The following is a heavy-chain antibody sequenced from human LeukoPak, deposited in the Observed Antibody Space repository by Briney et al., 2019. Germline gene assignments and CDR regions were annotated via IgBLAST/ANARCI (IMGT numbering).Heavy chain of an antibody. CDR2: INWDDQK. V-gene: IGHV2-5*02. CDR3: AHRLVDTSMETFDY. J-gene: IGHJ4*02. Sequence: ESGPTLVKPTQTLTLTCTFSGFSLTTSGVGVGWIRQPPGKALEWLALINWDDQKVYSPSLQSRLSITKDTSKNQVVLTMTNMNPVDTATYYCAHRLVDTSMETFDYWGQGTLVTVSS. CDR1: GFSLTTSGVG. D-gene: IGHD5-18*01.